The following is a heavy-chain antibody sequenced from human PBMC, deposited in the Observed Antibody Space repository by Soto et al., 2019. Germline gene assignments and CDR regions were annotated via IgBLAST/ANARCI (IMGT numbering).Heavy chain of an antibody. Sequence: SVKVSCKASGGTFSSYSISWVLQAPGQGLEWMGGIIPIFGTANYAQKFQGRVTITADESTGTAYMELSSLRSEDTAVYYCARDEGPLIVGASNYFDYWGQGTLVTVSS. CDR2: IIPIFGTA. D-gene: IGHD1-26*01. CDR1: GGTFSSYS. V-gene: IGHV1-69*13. J-gene: IGHJ4*02. CDR3: ARDEGPLIVGASNYFDY.